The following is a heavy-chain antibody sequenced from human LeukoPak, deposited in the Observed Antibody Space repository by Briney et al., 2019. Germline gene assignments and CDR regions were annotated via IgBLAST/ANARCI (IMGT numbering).Heavy chain of an antibody. CDR3: ARAPYYYDSSGYYVDY. CDR2: IIPILGIA. D-gene: IGHD3-22*01. J-gene: IGHJ4*02. V-gene: IGHV1-69*04. CDR1: GGTFSSYA. Sequence: SVKVSCKASGGTFSSYAISWVRQARGQGLEWMGRIIPILGIANYAQKFQGRVTITADKSTSTAYMELSSLRSEDTAVYYCARAPYYYDSSGYYVDYWGQGTLVTVSS.